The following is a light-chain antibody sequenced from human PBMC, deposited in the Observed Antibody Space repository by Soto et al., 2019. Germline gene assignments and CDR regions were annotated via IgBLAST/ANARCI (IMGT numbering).Light chain of an antibody. J-gene: IGKJ1*01. CDR1: QSVSSN. V-gene: IGKV3-15*01. CDR3: QKYNDWPET. Sequence: EIVMTQSPATLSVSPGERATVSCRASQSVSSNLAWYQQKPGQAPRLLSYGASTRATDTPARFSGSGSGTELTLTISSLQYEDFAVYYSQKYNDWPETFGQGTKVELK. CDR2: GAS.